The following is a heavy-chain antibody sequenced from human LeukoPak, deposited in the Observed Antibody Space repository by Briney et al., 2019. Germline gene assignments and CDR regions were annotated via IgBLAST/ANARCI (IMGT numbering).Heavy chain of an antibody. V-gene: IGHV5-10-1*01. CDR2: IDFSDSYT. Sequence: GESLQISCKGSGYRFTSYWIGRVRQMPGKGLEWMGRIDFSDSYTNYSPSFQGHVTISADKSISTAYLQWSSLKASDTAMYYCARQGSSGWQTTPGEWFDPWGQGTQVTVSS. J-gene: IGHJ5*02. CDR3: ARQGSSGWQTTPGEWFDP. CDR1: GYRFTSYW. D-gene: IGHD6-19*01.